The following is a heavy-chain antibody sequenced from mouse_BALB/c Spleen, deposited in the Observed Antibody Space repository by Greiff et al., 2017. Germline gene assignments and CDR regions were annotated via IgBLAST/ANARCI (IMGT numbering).Heavy chain of an antibody. V-gene: IGHV2-2*02. J-gene: IGHJ4*01. CDR1: GFSLTSYG. CDR3: APFDYAMDY. CDR2: IWSGGST. Sequence: VKLMESGPGLVQPSQSLSITCTVSGFSLTSYGVHWVRQSPGKGLEWLGVIWSGGSTDYNAAFISRLSISKDNSKSQVFFKMNSLQANDTAIYYCAPFDYAMDYWGQGTSVTVSS.